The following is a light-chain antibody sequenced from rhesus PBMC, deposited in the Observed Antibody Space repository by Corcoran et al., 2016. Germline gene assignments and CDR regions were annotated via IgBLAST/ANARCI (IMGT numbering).Light chain of an antibody. J-gene: IGLJ6*01. CDR3: SSYASSSTYV. V-gene: IGLV2-13*03. CDR1: SSASGGYNR. CDR2: EVS. Sequence: QAAPTQSPSVSGSPGQSVTISCSGTSSASGGYNRVSWYQQHPGKAPTLMIYEVSKRPSGVSDRLAGSKSGNTASLTISGLQAEDEGDYYCSSYASSSTYVFGSGTKLTV.